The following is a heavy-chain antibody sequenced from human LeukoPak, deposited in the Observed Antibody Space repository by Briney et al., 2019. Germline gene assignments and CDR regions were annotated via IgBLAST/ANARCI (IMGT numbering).Heavy chain of an antibody. D-gene: IGHD6-19*01. J-gene: IGHJ4*02. CDR2: ISGNSYST. V-gene: IGHV3-23*01. CDR1: GFSFGTYA. Sequence: GGSLRLSCAASGFSFGTYAMSWVRQAPGKGLEWVSAISGNSYSTYYADSVKGRSTISRDNSKNTLSLQMNSLRAEDTAFYYCTKASDSAWRDDFDYWGQGTLVTVSS. CDR3: TKASDSAWRDDFDY.